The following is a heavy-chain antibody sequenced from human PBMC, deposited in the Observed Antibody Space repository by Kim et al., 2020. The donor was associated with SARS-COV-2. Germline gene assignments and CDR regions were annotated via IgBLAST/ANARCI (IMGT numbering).Heavy chain of an antibody. D-gene: IGHD6-19*01. J-gene: IGHJ4*02. CDR3: ARGYIAVAGTGDY. Sequence: YADSVKGRFTISRDNSKNTLYLQMNSRRAEDTAVYYCARGYIAVAGTGDYWGQGTLVTVSS. V-gene: IGHV3-33*01.